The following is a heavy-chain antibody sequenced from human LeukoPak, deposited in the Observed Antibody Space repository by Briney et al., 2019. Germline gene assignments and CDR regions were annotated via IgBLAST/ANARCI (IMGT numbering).Heavy chain of an antibody. CDR3: ARDWGLWFGDITKYYYMDV. CDR2: IYHSGST. V-gene: IGHV4-30-2*01. D-gene: IGHD3-10*01. CDR1: GGSISSGGYS. J-gene: IGHJ6*03. Sequence: PSQTLSVTCAVSGGSISSGGYSWSWIRQPPGKGLEWIGYIYHSGSTYYNPSLKSRVTISVDRSKNQFSLKLSSVTAADTAVYYCARDWGLWFGDITKYYYMDVWGKGTTVTVSS.